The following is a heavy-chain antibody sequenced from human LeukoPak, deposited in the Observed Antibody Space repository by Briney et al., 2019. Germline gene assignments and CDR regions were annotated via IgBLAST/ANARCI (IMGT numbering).Heavy chain of an antibody. CDR2: IYSGGST. V-gene: IGHV3-53*01. D-gene: IGHD3-22*01. Sequence: GGSLRLSCAASGFTVSSNYMSWVRQAPGKGLEWVSVIYSGGSTYYADSVKGRFTISRDNSKNTLYLQMNSLRAEDTAVYYCARDLLYYDSSGYGDYWGQGTLVTVSS. J-gene: IGHJ4*02. CDR1: GFTVSSNY. CDR3: ARDLLYYDSSGYGDY.